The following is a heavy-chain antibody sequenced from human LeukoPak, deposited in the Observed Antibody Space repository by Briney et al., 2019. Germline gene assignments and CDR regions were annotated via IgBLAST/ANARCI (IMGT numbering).Heavy chain of an antibody. D-gene: IGHD3-22*01. Sequence: SETLSLTCTVSGVSISSSNSYWGWIRQPPGKGLEWIGSIYYSGSTYYNPSLKSRVTISVDTSKNQFSLKLSSVTAADTAVYYCARRLYDASGYYPSRGRYFDYWGQGTLVTVSS. J-gene: IGHJ4*02. V-gene: IGHV4-39*01. CDR3: ARRLYDASGYYPSRGRYFDY. CDR2: IYYSGST. CDR1: GVSISSSNSY.